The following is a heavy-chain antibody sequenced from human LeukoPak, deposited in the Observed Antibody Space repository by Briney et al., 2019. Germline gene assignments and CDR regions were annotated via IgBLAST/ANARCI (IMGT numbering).Heavy chain of an antibody. J-gene: IGHJ4*02. V-gene: IGHV3-7*03. CDR1: GFTFSSYW. D-gene: IGHD3-22*01. CDR2: IKQDGSEK. Sequence: GGSLRLSCAASGFTFSSYWMSWVRQAPGKGLEWVANIKQDGSEKYYVDSVKGRFTISRDNSKNTLYLQMNSLRAEDTAVYYCAKGRSYYYDSSGYYPPYFDYWGQGTLVTVSS. CDR3: AKGRSYYYDSSGYYPPYFDY.